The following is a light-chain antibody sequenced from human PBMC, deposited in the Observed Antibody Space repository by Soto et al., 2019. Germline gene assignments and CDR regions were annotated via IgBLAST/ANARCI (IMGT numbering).Light chain of an antibody. CDR2: YTS. CDR1: ENFRGH. J-gene: IGKJ1*01. CDR3: QQSASVPRT. Sequence: DIQMTQAPPSLSASVGDGVTLTCRASENFRGHLHWYQQKPGKAPKLLIFYTSVLQGGVPSRFSGSRSGTDFTLTINSLQPEDFATYYCQQSASVPRTFGQGTRVEIK. V-gene: IGKV1-39*01.